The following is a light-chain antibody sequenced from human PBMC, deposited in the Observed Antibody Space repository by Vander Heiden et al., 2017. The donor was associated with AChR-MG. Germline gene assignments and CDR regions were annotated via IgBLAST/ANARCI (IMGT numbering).Light chain of an antibody. V-gene: IGLV2-14*01. J-gene: IGLJ2*01. CDR2: EVS. CDR1: SSDVGGYNY. CDR3: SSYTSSRDVV. Sequence: QSALTQPASVSGSPGQSITISCTATSSDVGGYNYVSWYQQHPGKAPKLMIYEVSNRPSGVSNRFSGSKSGNTASLTISGLQAEDEADYYCSSYTSSRDVVFGGGTKLTVL.